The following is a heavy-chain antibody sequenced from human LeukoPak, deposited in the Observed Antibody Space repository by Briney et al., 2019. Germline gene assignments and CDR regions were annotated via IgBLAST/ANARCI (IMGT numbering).Heavy chain of an antibody. D-gene: IGHD4-23*01. Sequence: SSETLSLTCTVSGGYIITSGHYWGWIRQPPGKGLEWIGSVYCTGVTSTNPFFRSRMSISVDTSKNQFSLNLTSVTAADAAVYYCARERSSSGGHNWFDPWGQGTLVTVSS. CDR2: VYCTGVT. J-gene: IGHJ5*02. CDR1: GGYIITSGHY. CDR3: ARERSSSGGHNWFDP. V-gene: IGHV4-39*07.